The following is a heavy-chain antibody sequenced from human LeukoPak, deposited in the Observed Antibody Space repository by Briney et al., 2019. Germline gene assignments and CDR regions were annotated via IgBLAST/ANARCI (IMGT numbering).Heavy chain of an antibody. J-gene: IGHJ4*02. Sequence: ASVKVSCKASGYTFTGYYMHWVRQAPGQGLEWMGWINSNSGGTNYAQKFQGRVTMTRDTSISTAYMELSRLRSDDTAVYYCARAWPRIVVVPAAHHFDYWGQGTLVTVSS. CDR2: INSNSGGT. CDR1: GYTFTGYY. D-gene: IGHD2-2*01. CDR3: ARAWPRIVVVPAAHHFDY. V-gene: IGHV1-2*02.